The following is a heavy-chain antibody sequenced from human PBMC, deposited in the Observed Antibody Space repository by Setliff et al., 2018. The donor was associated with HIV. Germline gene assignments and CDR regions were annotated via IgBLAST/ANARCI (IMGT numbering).Heavy chain of an antibody. CDR3: ARSTSCCCFDY. CDR1: GYNFAGYW. Sequence: GESLKISCKVSGYNFAGYWIAWVRQMPGKGLEWMGFIYPGDSDIRYSPSFQGQVTISADKSISTAYLQWSSLKASDTAMYYCARSTSCCCFDYWGQGTLVTVSS. V-gene: IGHV5-51*01. D-gene: IGHD2-2*01. J-gene: IGHJ4*02. CDR2: IYPGDSDI.